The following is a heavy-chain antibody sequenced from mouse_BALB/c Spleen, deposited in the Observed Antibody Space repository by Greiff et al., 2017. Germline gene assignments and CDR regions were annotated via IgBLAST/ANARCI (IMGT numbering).Heavy chain of an antibody. CDR1: GFAFSSYD. CDR3: AREANWDVAY. V-gene: IGHV5-12-1*01. D-gene: IGHD4-1*01. Sequence: EVKLVESGGGLVKPGGSLKLSCAASGFAFSSYDMSWVRQTPEKRLEWVAYISNGGGSTYYPDTVKGRFTISRDNAKNTLYLQMSSLKSEDTAMYYCAREANWDVAYWGQGTLVTVSA. J-gene: IGHJ3*01. CDR2: ISNGGGST.